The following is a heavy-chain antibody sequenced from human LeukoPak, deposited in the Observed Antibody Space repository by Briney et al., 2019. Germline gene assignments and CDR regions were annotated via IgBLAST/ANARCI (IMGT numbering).Heavy chain of an antibody. V-gene: IGHV1-69*01. CDR1: GGTFSIYA. D-gene: IGHD3-22*01. CDR3: AREGRGEATMIVVVIKDPKVYYYYGMDV. CDR2: IIPIFGTA. Sequence: SAVNVSCKASGGTFSIYAISWVRQAPGQGLEWMGGIIPIFGTANSAQKLQGRVTITADESAGTAYMELSSVRSEDTAVYYCAREGRGEATMIVVVIKDPKVYYYYGMDVWGQGTTVTVSS. J-gene: IGHJ6*02.